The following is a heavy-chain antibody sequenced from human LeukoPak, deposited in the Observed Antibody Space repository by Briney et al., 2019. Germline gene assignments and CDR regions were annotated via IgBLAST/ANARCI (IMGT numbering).Heavy chain of an antibody. D-gene: IGHD2-21*02. Sequence: SETLSLTCTVSGGSISSSSYYWGWIRQPPGKGLEWIGSFYYSGSTYYSPSLKSRVTISVDTSKNHFSLKLSSVTAADTAVYFCTLVVTASSTYGYWGQGTLVTVFS. CDR2: FYYSGST. CDR1: GGSISSSSYY. V-gene: IGHV4-39*01. CDR3: TLVVTASSTYGY. J-gene: IGHJ4*02.